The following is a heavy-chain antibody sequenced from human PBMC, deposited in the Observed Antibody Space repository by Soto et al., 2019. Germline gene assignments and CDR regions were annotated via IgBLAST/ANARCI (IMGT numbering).Heavy chain of an antibody. CDR3: ARKSSDILTGPTPWFDP. J-gene: IGHJ5*02. V-gene: IGHV4-39*01. D-gene: IGHD3-9*01. Sequence: SETLSLTCTVSGGSISSSSYYWGWIRQPPGKGLEWIGSIYYSGSTYYNPSLKSRVTISVNTSKNQFSLKLSSVTAADTAVYYCARKSSDILTGPTPWFDPWGQGTLVTVSS. CDR1: GGSISSSSYY. CDR2: IYYSGST.